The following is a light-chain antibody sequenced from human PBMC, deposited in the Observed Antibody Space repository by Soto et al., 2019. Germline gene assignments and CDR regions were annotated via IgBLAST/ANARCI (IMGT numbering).Light chain of an antibody. CDR1: QSVSSY. V-gene: IGKV3-11*01. CDR2: DAS. J-gene: IGKJ5*01. CDR3: QQRSNWPPIT. Sequence: DIVLTQSPATLSLSPGERATLACRASQSVSSYLAWYQQQPGQAPRLLIYDASNRATGIPARFSGSGSGTDFTLTISSLEPEDFAVYYCQQRSNWPPITFGQGTRLEIK.